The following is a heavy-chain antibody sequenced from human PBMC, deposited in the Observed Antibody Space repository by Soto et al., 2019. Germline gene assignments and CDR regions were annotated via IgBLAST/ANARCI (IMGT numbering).Heavy chain of an antibody. CDR1: GFSFSTHY. D-gene: IGHD2-2*01. CDR2: MSSSSSYT. Sequence: PGGSLRLSCAASGFSFSTHYMNWVRQTPGKGLEWVSSMSSSSSYTYYADSVEGRFAISRDNSKNTLYLQMADLRAEDTAVYYCATFRFCTSTSCYGREGGFWGQGTLVTVS. J-gene: IGHJ4*02. V-gene: IGHV3-23*01. CDR3: ATFRFCTSTSCYGREGGF.